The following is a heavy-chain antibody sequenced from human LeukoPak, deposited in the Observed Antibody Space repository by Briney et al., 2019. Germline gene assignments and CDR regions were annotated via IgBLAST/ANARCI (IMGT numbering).Heavy chain of an antibody. D-gene: IGHD2-2*02. J-gene: IGHJ5*02. CDR3: ARDLRYCSSASCYNGFDP. CDR1: GYTFTGYY. Sequence: ASVKVSCKASGYTFTGYYMHWVRQAPGQGLEWMGWINPNSGGTNYAQKFQGRVTMTRDTSISTAYMELSRLRSEDMAVYYCARDLRYCSSASCYNGFDPWGQGTLVTVSS. CDR2: INPNSGGT. V-gene: IGHV1-2*02.